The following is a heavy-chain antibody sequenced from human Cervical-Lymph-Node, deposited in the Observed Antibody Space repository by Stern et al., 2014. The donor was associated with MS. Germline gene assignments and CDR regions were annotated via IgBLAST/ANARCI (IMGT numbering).Heavy chain of an antibody. Sequence: QVQLVESGAEVKKPGSSVKVSCKASGGTFSSYAISWVRQAPGQGLEWMGGVIPIFGTANYAQKFQGRVTITADESTSTAYMELSSLRSEDTAVYYCARTSGSSGYYYYYGMDVWGQGTTVTVSS. CDR3: ARTSGSSGYYYYYGMDV. CDR2: VIPIFGTA. V-gene: IGHV1-69*01. CDR1: GGTFSSYA. D-gene: IGHD6-19*01. J-gene: IGHJ6*02.